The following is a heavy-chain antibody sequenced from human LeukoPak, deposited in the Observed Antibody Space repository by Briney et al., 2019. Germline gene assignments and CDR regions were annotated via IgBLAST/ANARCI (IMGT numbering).Heavy chain of an antibody. D-gene: IGHD1-26*01. CDR1: GFTFGDYA. V-gene: IGHV3-21*01. Sequence: GGSLRLSCTASGFTFGDYAMSWVRQAPGKGLEWVSSISSSSSYIYYADSVKGRFTISRDNAKNSLYLQMNSLRAEDTAVYYCARGTLGARYYYYMDVWGKGTTVTVSS. J-gene: IGHJ6*03. CDR2: ISSSSSYI. CDR3: ARGTLGARYYYYMDV.